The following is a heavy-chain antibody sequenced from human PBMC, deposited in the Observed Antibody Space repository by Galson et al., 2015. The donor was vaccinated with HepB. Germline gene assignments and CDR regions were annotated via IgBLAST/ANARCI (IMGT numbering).Heavy chain of an antibody. D-gene: IGHD3-16*01. J-gene: IGHJ4*02. Sequence: SLRLSCAASGLTFSDYWMSWVRQAPGKGLEWVANIKHDGSEKDYVESVRGRFTISRDNAKNSLYLQMNSLRAEDAAVYYCAKVAASAGGYRRSYSDYWGQGVLVTVSS. CDR3: AKVAASAGGYRRSYSDY. V-gene: IGHV3-7*03. CDR1: GLTFSDYW. CDR2: IKHDGSEK.